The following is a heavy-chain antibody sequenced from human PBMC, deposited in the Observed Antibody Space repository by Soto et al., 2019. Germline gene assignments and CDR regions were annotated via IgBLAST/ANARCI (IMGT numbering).Heavy chain of an antibody. V-gene: IGHV3-11*05. CDR1: GSTFSDYY. Sequence: VGSLRLSCVASGSTFSDYYMSWIRRAPGKGLEWISYSSSSSTNIKYADSVKGRFTISRDNAKNSLYLQMNSLRVEDTAMYYCARDSSSDSYFDYWGQGTLVTVSS. CDR2: SSSSSTNI. J-gene: IGHJ4*02. D-gene: IGHD6-13*01. CDR3: ARDSSSDSYFDY.